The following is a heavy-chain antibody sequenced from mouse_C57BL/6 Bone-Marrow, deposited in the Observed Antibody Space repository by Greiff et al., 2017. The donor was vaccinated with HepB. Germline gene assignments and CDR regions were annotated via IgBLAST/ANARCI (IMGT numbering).Heavy chain of an antibody. Sequence: QVQLKQPGAELVMPGASVKLSCKASGYTFTSYWMHWVKQRPGQGLEWIGEIDPSDSYTNYNQKFKGKATLTVDTSSSTAYMQLSSLTSEDSAVYYCASYPFAYWGQGTLVTVSA. CDR1: GYTFTSYW. J-gene: IGHJ3*01. CDR2: IDPSDSYT. V-gene: IGHV1-69*01. CDR3: ASYPFAY.